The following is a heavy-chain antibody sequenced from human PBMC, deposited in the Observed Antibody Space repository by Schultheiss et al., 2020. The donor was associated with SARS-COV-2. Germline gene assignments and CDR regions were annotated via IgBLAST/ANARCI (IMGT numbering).Heavy chain of an antibody. Sequence: GESLKISCAASGFTFSTYAMHWVRQAPGKGLEWVSGISWDSARMVYADSVRGRFTISRDNSKNTLYLQMNSLRAEDTAVYYCARAIFGVGKIDYWGQGTLVTVSS. V-gene: IGHV3-NL1*01. CDR1: GFTFSTYA. D-gene: IGHD3-3*01. J-gene: IGHJ4*02. CDR2: ISWDSARM. CDR3: ARAIFGVGKIDY.